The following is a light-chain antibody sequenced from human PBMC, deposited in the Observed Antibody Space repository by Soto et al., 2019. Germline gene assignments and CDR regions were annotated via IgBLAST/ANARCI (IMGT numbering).Light chain of an antibody. Sequence: EIVMTQSPATLSVSPGERATLSCRASQSVSSNLAWYQQKPGQAPRLLIYGASTRATGIPARFSGSGSGTEFTLTISSPQSEDFAVYYCQQRSNWPPITFGQGTRLEI. V-gene: IGKV3-15*01. J-gene: IGKJ5*01. CDR1: QSVSSN. CDR3: QQRSNWPPIT. CDR2: GAS.